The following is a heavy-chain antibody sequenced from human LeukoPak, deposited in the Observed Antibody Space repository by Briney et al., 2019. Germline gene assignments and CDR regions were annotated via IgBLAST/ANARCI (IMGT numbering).Heavy chain of an antibody. CDR2: IRYDGSNK. J-gene: IGHJ3*02. V-gene: IGHV3-30*02. CDR3: ARKAAAGGKRDRGAFDI. Sequence: GGSLRLSCAASGFTFSTYGMHWVRQAPGKGLEWVAFIRYDGSNKYYADSVKGRFTISRDNSKNTLYLQMNSLRAEDTAVYYCARKAAAGGKRDRGAFDIWGQGTMVTVSS. D-gene: IGHD6-13*01. CDR1: GFTFSTYG.